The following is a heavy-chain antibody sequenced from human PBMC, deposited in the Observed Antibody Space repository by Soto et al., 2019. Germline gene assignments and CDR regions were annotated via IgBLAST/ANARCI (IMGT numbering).Heavy chain of an antibody. Sequence: QVQLVASGGGLVKTSGSLRIACAASGFTFSDSYMSWVRQAPGKGLEWVSYISSSGNTIYYADSVKGRFTISRDNAKNSVYLQMNSLRAEDTALYFCAKMSSENYYDPVFSWGQGTLVTVSS. CDR1: GFTFSDSY. CDR2: ISSSGNTI. J-gene: IGHJ4*02. V-gene: IGHV3-11*01. D-gene: IGHD3-22*01. CDR3: AKMSSENYYDPVFS.